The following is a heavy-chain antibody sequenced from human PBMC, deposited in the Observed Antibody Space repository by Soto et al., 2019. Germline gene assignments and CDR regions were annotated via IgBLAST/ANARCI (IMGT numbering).Heavy chain of an antibody. CDR1: SGSISSSNW. V-gene: IGHV4-4*02. Sequence: PSETLSLTCAVSSGSISSSNWWSWVRQPPGKGLEWIGEIYHSGSTNYNPSLKSRVTISVDKSKNQFSLKLSSVTAADTAVYYCARAPPPTYGDYYYYYMDVWGKGTTVTVSS. D-gene: IGHD4-17*01. CDR2: IYHSGST. J-gene: IGHJ6*03. CDR3: ARAPPPTYGDYYYYYMDV.